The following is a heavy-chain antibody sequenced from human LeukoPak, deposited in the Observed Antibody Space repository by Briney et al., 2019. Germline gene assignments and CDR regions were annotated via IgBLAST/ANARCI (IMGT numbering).Heavy chain of an antibody. Sequence: GGSLRLSCAASGFTFSSYWMSWVRQAPGKGLEWVANIKQDGSEKYYVDSVKGRFTISRDNAKNSLYLQMNSLRAEDTAVYYCGREAIAVAGNWFDPWGQGTLVTVSS. V-gene: IGHV3-7*01. J-gene: IGHJ5*02. D-gene: IGHD6-19*01. CDR2: IKQDGSEK. CDR1: GFTFSSYW. CDR3: GREAIAVAGNWFDP.